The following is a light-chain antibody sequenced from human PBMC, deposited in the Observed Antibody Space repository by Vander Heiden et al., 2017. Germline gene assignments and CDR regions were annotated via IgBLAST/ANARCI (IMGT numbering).Light chain of an antibody. CDR2: DNN. CDR3: GAWDSSLSVVL. J-gene: IGLJ3*02. Sequence: QSVLTQPPSVSPAPGQKVTISCSGGSSNIGYNSVSWYQQLPGTAPKFLIYDNNKRPSGIPDRFSGSKSGTSATLDITGLQTGDEAGYYCGAWDSSLSVVLFGGGTKLTVL. V-gene: IGLV1-51*01. CDR1: SSNIGYNS.